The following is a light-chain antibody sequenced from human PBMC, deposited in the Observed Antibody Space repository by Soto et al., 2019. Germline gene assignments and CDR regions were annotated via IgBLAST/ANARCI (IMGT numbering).Light chain of an antibody. Sequence: QSVLTQPASVAGSPGQSITISCTGTSSDVGGYNYVSWYQQYPGKAPKLIIYDVSSRPSGVSNRFSGSKSGNTASLTISGLQAEDEADFYCSSYTTSSTPYVFGTGTKLTVL. CDR2: DVS. J-gene: IGLJ1*01. V-gene: IGLV2-14*01. CDR1: SSDVGGYNY. CDR3: SSYTTSSTPYV.